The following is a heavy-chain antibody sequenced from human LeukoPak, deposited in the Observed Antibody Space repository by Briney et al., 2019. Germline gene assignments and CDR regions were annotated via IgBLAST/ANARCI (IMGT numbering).Heavy chain of an antibody. V-gene: IGHV3-30*01. CDR2: ISNDGTNK. CDR1: GFTFSSFP. D-gene: IGHD3-10*01. CDR3: ARGAGSMVYYIDV. Sequence: GRSLRLSCAASGFTFSSFPMHWVSQAPGKGLQWVAVISNDGTNKYYADSVKGRFTISRDNSKNTLFLQMNSLTTEDTAVYYCARGAGSMVYYIDVWGNGTTVTVSS. J-gene: IGHJ6*03.